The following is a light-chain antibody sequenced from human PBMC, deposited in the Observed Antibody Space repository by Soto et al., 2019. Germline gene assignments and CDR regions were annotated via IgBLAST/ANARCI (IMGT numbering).Light chain of an antibody. Sequence: EIVMTQSPATLSVSPGERATLSCRASQSVTSNLAWYQQKRGQAPRLLIYGASTRATGIPARFSGSGSGTEFTLTISSLQPEDFATYFCQQVYSFPHTFGQGTKLEV. J-gene: IGKJ2*01. CDR1: QSVTSN. CDR2: GAS. V-gene: IGKV3-15*01. CDR3: QQVYSFPHT.